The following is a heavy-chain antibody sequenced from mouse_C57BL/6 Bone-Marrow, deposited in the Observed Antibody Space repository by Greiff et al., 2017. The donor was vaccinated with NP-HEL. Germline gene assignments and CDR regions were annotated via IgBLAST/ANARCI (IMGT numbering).Heavy chain of an antibody. CDR1: GYTFTSYG. V-gene: IGHV1-81*01. Sequence: VQLQQSGAELARPGASVKLSCKASGYTFTSYGISWVKQRTGQGLEWIGEIYPSSGNTYYNEKFKGKATLTADKSSSTAYMELRSLTSEDSAVYFCSRIRLRWTLYYAMDYWGRGTSVTVSS. CDR3: SRIRLRWTLYYAMDY. J-gene: IGHJ4*01. D-gene: IGHD2-2*01. CDR2: IYPSSGNT.